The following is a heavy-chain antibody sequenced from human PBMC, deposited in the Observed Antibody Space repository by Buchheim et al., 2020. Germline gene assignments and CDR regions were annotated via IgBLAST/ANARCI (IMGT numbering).Heavy chain of an antibody. CDR2: INQDGSEK. CDR3: TNIGYCIGGTCYAWPLDY. CDR1: WLAFSGNW. Sequence: EVQLLQSGGGLVQPGGSLRLSCAVSWLAFSGNWMSWVRQAPGKGLEWVANINQDGSEKSYVDSVKGRFTHSRDNSKNSMYLQMDSLRVEDTAVYYCTNIGYCIGGTCYAWPLDYWGLGTL. J-gene: IGHJ4*02. V-gene: IGHV3-7*01. D-gene: IGHD2-15*01.